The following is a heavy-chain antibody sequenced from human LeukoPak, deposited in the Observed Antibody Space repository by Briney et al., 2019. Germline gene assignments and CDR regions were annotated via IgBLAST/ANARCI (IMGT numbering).Heavy chain of an antibody. CDR3: ARGRYYYGSGSHYYYYGMDV. V-gene: IGHV1-8*01. J-gene: IGHJ6*02. D-gene: IGHD3-10*01. Sequence: ASVKVSCKASGYTFTSYDINWVRQATGQGLEWMGWMNPNSGNTGYAQKFQGRVTMTRNTSISTAYMELSSLRSEDTAVYYCARGRYYYGSGSHYYYYGMDVWGQGTTVTVSS. CDR2: MNPNSGNT. CDR1: GYTFTSYD.